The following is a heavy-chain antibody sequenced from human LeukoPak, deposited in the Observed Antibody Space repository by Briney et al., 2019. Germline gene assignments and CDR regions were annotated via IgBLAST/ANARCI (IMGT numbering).Heavy chain of an antibody. D-gene: IGHD2-15*01. CDR1: GYSFASYW. J-gene: IGHJ4*01. CDR2: IFPGDSDS. CDR3: ARQAAVAAYDTFDY. V-gene: IGHV5-51*01. Sequence: GESLKISCKGSGYSFASYWIGWVRQMPGKGLEWMGIIFPGDSDSRYSPSFQGQVIISVDKSISTAYLQWDSLKASDTATYYCARQAAVAAYDTFDYWGHGPFVTVSS.